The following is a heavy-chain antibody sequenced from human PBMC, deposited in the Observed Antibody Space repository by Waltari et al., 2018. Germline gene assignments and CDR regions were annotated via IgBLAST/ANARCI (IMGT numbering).Heavy chain of an antibody. CDR3: ARLAGAVASFDY. D-gene: IGHD6-19*01. CDR1: RYTFTKYW. J-gene: IGHJ4*02. V-gene: IGHV5-51*01. Sequence: EVQLLQSGAEVKEPGESLKISCKGPRYTFTKYWIGWVRQKPGKGLEWMGVIYPGDSETKDSPSFQGRVTISADKSITTAYLQWNSLQASDSAMYYCARLAGAVASFDYWGQGTLVTVSS. CDR2: IYPGDSET.